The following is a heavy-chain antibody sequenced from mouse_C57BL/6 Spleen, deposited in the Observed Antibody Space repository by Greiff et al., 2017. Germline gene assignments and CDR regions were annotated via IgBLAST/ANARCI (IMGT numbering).Heavy chain of an antibody. D-gene: IGHD3-2*02. Sequence: QVQLQQSGAELARPGASVKMSCKASGYTFTSYTMHWVKQRPGQGLEWIGYINPSSGYTKYNQKFKDKATLTADKSSSTAYMQLSSLTSEDSAVYYCARCPQTAQGLAMDDWGQGTSVTVSS. CDR2: INPSSGYT. J-gene: IGHJ4*01. V-gene: IGHV1-4*01. CDR3: ARCPQTAQGLAMDD. CDR1: GYTFTSYT.